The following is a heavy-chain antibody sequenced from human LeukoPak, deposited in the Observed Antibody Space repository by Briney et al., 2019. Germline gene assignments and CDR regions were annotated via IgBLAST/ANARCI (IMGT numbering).Heavy chain of an antibody. CDR2: IYSSGST. J-gene: IGHJ4*02. Sequence: SQTLSLTCTVSGGSISSGSYYWSWIRQPAGKGLEWIGRIYSSGSTNYNPSLKSRVTISVDTSKNQFSLKLSSVTAEDTAVYYCAREVLSGSYLWYDHWGQGTLVTVSS. CDR3: AREVLSGSYLWYDH. D-gene: IGHD1-26*01. V-gene: IGHV4-61*02. CDR1: GGSISSGSYY.